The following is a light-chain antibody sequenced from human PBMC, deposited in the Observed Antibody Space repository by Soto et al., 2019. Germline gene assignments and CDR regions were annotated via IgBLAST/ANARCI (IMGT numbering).Light chain of an antibody. CDR2: AAS. V-gene: IGKV1-5*01. CDR1: QRIGYW. Sequence: KVSQSPSTLSASIGDRVTITCRASQRIGYWLAWYQQKPGKAPTLLIYAASSLETGVPSRFSGSGSGTEFTLSISSRQPEDFATYYCLQLYNFSWTFGQGTKVAI. J-gene: IGKJ1*01. CDR3: LQLYNFSWT.